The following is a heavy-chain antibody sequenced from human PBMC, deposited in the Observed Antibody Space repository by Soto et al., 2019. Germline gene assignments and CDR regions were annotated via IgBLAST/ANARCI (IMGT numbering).Heavy chain of an antibody. CDR3: ARVIAYCTSTSCSAVGWFDP. CDR2: INHSGST. J-gene: IGHJ5*02. CDR1: VGSFSGYY. V-gene: IGHV4-34*01. Sequence: SETLSLTCAVYVGSFSGYYWTWIRQPPGKGLEWIGEINHSGSTNYNPSLKSRVTISVDTSKNQFSLNLSSVTAADTAVYYCARVIAYCTSTSCSAVGWFDPWGQGTLVTVSS. D-gene: IGHD2-2*01.